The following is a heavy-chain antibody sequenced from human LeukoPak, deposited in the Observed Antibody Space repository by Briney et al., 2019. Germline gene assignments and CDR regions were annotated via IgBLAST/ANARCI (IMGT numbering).Heavy chain of an antibody. Sequence: ASVKVSCKASGYTFTSYYMHWVRQAPGQGLEWMGGIIPIFGTANYAQKFQGRVTITADKSTSTAYMELSSLRSEDTAVYYCAREGPDFWSGYYRRTFDYWGQGTLVTVSS. CDR1: GYTFTSYY. J-gene: IGHJ4*02. CDR2: IIPIFGTA. V-gene: IGHV1-69*06. D-gene: IGHD3-3*01. CDR3: AREGPDFWSGYYRRTFDY.